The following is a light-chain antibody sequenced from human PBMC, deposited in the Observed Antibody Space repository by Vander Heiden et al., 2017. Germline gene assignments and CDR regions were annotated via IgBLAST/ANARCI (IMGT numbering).Light chain of an antibody. Sequence: DIRMTQSPSSLFASVGARVTITCQASEDISNFLNWYQQQPGKAPKLLIYDASNLQTGVPSSFIGSGSGTDFTLTLNSLQSEDFATYYCQHEDRLPCTFGQGTKVDI. CDR1: EDISNF. CDR3: QHEDRLPCT. CDR2: DAS. V-gene: IGKV1-33*01. J-gene: IGKJ2*02.